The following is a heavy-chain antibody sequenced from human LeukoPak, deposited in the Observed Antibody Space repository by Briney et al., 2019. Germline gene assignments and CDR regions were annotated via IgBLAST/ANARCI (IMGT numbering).Heavy chain of an antibody. V-gene: IGHV4-30-4*01. CDR1: GGSISSGAYY. CDR3: ARDNYDSSGYYEHALDL. J-gene: IGHJ3*01. CDR2: IYYNGST. D-gene: IGHD3-22*01. Sequence: PSETLSLTCTVSGGSISSGAYYWTWIRQPPGKGLEWIAYIYYNGSTYYNPSLKSRVTISVDTSKNQFSLKMTSLTAADTAVYYCARDNYDSSGYYEHALDLWGQGTMVTVSS.